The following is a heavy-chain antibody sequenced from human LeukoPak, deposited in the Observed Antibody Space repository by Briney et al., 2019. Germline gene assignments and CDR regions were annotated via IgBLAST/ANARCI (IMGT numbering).Heavy chain of an antibody. V-gene: IGHV1-69*05. CDR1: GGTFSSYA. J-gene: IGHJ5*02. D-gene: IGHD1-7*01. CDR2: IIPIFGTA. Sequence: SVKVSCKASGGTFSSYAVSWVRQAPGQGLEWMGGIIPIFGTANYAQKFQGRVTITTDESASTAYMELSSLRSEDTAVYYCARGSAVNWNYDWFDPWGQGTLVTVSS. CDR3: ARGSAVNWNYDWFDP.